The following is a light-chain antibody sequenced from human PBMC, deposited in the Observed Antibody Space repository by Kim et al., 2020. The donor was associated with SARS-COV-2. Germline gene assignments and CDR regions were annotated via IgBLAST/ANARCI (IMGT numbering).Light chain of an antibody. Sequence: DIQMTQSPSTLSASVGDRVTITCRASQNINTWLAWYQQKPGRAPKLLIYEASTLDNGVPSRFSGSGSGTEFTLTISSLQPDDFATYYCQQYESLCSFGQGTKLEIK. CDR1: QNINTW. J-gene: IGKJ2*04. V-gene: IGKV1-5*03. CDR3: QQYESLCS. CDR2: EAS.